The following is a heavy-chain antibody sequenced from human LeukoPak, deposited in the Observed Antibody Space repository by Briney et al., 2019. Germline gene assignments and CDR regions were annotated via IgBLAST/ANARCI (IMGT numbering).Heavy chain of an antibody. J-gene: IGHJ6*03. CDR1: GYTFTYYY. CDR2: ININSGGT. V-gene: IGHV1-2*02. D-gene: IGHD3-10*01. CDR3: ARGSYYASGSYWESYYYYYMDV. Sequence: GASVKLSCNSSGYTFTYYYMHWVRQGPGQGLEWMGWININSGGTNYAQKVQGRVTMTRDTSISTAYMELRRLRSDDTAVYYCARGSYYASGSYWESYYYYYMDVWGKGTTLTISS.